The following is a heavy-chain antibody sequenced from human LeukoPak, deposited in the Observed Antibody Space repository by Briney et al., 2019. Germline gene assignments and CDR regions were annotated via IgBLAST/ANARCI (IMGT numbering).Heavy chain of an antibody. J-gene: IGHJ4*02. CDR2: ISYDGSNK. CDR3: ARDPQGGAPDYFDY. D-gene: IGHD3-16*01. CDR1: GFTFSSYA. V-gene: IGHV3-30-3*01. Sequence: GGSLRLSCAASGFTFSSYAMHWVRQAPGKGLEWVAVISYDGSNKYFASSVQGRFTISRDNSKNTLYLQMDSLRTEDTAVYYCARDPQGGAPDYFDYWGQGTLVTVSS.